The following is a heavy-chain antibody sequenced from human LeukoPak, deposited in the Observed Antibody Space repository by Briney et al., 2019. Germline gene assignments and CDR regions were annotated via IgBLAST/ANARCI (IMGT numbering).Heavy chain of an antibody. J-gene: IGHJ5*02. CDR3: ASQNFIVVVPAATFDP. Sequence: SETLSLTCTVSGGSISSYYWSWIRQPPGKGLEWIGYIYYSGSTNYNPSLKSRVTISVDTSKNQFSLKLSSVTAADTAVYYCASQNFIVVVPAATFDPWGQGTLVTVSS. CDR2: IYYSGST. D-gene: IGHD2-2*01. V-gene: IGHV4-59*01. CDR1: GGSISSYY.